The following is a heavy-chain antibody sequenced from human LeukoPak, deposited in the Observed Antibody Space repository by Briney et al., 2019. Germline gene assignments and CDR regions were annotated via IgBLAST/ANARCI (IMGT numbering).Heavy chain of an antibody. CDR3: AKKGMGY. Sequence: GRSLRLSCAASGFTFDDYAMHWVRQAPGKGLEWVSGISWNSGSIGYADSVKGRFTISRDNAKNSLYLQMNSLRAEDTALYYCAKKGMGYWGQGTLVTVPS. V-gene: IGHV3-9*01. CDR1: GFTFDDYA. J-gene: IGHJ4*02. CDR2: ISWNSGSI.